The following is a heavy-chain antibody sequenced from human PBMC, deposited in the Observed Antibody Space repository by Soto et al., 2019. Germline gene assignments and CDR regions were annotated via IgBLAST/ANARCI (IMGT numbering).Heavy chain of an antibody. CDR2: IYYRGST. Sequence: TSETLSLTCTVSGGSINNYYWSWIRQPPGKGLEWIGYIYYRGSTNYNPSLKSRVTISVDTSKNQFSLKLSSVTTADTAVYYCGIFMGNSVAPTYFDYWGQGTLVTVSS. J-gene: IGHJ4*02. CDR3: GIFMGNSVAPTYFDY. V-gene: IGHV4-59*01. CDR1: GGSINNYY. D-gene: IGHD5-12*01.